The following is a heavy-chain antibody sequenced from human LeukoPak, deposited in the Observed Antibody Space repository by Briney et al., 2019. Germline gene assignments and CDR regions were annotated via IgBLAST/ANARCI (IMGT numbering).Heavy chain of an antibody. CDR1: GFTFNGYA. CDR2: ASYDGNKK. D-gene: IGHD1-1*01. CDR3: AKLNDNYYYYGMDV. J-gene: IGHJ6*02. Sequence: GGSLRLSCAASGFTFNGYAMHWVRQAPGKGLEWVAIASYDGNKKNYADSVQGRFTISRDNAKNTLYLQLNSLRGEDTAVYYCAKLNDNYYYYGMDVWGQGTTVTVSS. V-gene: IGHV3-30*18.